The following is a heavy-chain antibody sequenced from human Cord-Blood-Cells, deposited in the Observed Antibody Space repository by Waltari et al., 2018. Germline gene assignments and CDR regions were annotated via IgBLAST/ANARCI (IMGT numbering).Heavy chain of an antibody. J-gene: IGHJ3*02. CDR1: GGSISSSSYY. CDR2: IYYSGSA. D-gene: IGHD3-16*01. V-gene: IGHV4-39*01. CDR3: ATQCLELGEEAFDI. Sequence: QLQLQESGPGLVKPSETLSLTCTVSGGSISSSSYYWGWIRQPPGKGLEGIGSIYYSGSAYYNPSLESRDTIAVDTSKNPFSLKLSSVTAVDTAVYYCATQCLELGEEAFDIWGQGTMVTVSS.